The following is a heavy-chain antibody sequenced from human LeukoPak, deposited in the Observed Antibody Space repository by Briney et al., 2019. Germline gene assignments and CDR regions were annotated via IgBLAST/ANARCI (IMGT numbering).Heavy chain of an antibody. CDR1: GGTFSSYA. D-gene: IGHD3-3*01. V-gene: IGHV1-69*13. CDR2: IIPIFGTA. CDR3: ARADYDFWSGVKTLPDRYYMDV. J-gene: IGHJ6*03. Sequence: ASVKVSCKASGGTFSSYAISWVRQAPGQGLEWMGGIIPIFGTANYAQKFQGRVTITADESTSTAYMELSSLRSEDTAVYYCARADYDFWSGVKTLPDRYYMDVWGKGTTVTVSS.